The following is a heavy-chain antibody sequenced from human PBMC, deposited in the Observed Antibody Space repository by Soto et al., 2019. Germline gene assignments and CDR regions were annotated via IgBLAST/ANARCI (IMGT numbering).Heavy chain of an antibody. CDR2: IIPILGIA. CDR3: ARESESWTTVTTVFGY. D-gene: IGHD4-17*01. CDR1: GGTFSSYT. J-gene: IGHJ4*02. Sequence: QVQLVQSGAEVKKPGSSVKVSCKASGGTFSSYTISWVRQAPGQGLEWMGRIIPILGIANYAQKFQGRVTITADKSMSTAYMELSSLRSEDTAVYYCARESESWTTVTTVFGYWGQGTLVTVSS. V-gene: IGHV1-69*08.